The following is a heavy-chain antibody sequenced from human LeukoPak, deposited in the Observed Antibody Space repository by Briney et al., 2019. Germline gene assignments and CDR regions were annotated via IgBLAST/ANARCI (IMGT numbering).Heavy chain of an antibody. CDR2: IYTSGST. V-gene: IGHV4-61*02. CDR3: ARGRPLLNWFDP. D-gene: IGHD2-15*01. J-gene: IGHJ5*02. Sequence: SETLSLTCTVSGGSISSGSYYWSRIRQPAGEGLEWIGRIYTSGSTNYDPSLKSRVTISVDTSKNQFSLKLSSVTAADTAVYYCARGRPLLNWFDPWGQGTLVTVSS. CDR1: GGSISSGSYY.